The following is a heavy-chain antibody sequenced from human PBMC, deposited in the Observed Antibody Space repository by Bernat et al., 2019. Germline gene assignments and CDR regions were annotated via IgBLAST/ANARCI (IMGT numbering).Heavy chain of an antibody. D-gene: IGHD1-26*01. Sequence: QLQLQESGPGLVKPSETLSLTCTVSGGSISSSSYYWGWIRQPPGKGLEWIGSIYYSGSTYYNPSLKSRVTISVDTSKNQFSLKLSSVTAADTAVYYCARHVRSYSAFDIWGQGTMVTVSS. V-gene: IGHV4-39*01. J-gene: IGHJ3*02. CDR3: ARHVRSYSAFDI. CDR1: GGSISSSSYY. CDR2: IYYSGST.